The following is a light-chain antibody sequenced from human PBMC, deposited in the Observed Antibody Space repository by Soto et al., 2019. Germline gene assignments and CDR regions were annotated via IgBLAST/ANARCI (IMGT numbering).Light chain of an antibody. V-gene: IGKV1-9*01. CDR3: LQLNRYPLT. J-gene: IGKJ4*01. CDR2: SAS. CDR1: QPISNY. Sequence: DIQLTQSPSFLSASVGDRVTLTCRASQPISNYLAWYQQKPGKAPELLIYSASTLQSGVPSRFSGSGSWTEFSLTIRALQPEDFATYYCLQLNRYPLTFGGGTKVDIK.